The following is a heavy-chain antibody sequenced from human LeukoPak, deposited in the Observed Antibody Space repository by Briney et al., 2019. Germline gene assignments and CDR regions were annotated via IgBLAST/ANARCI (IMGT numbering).Heavy chain of an antibody. D-gene: IGHD6-19*01. CDR2: IYTNENT. Sequence: SETLSLTCTVSGGSISSYYWSWIRQPAGKGLEWIGRIYTNENTNYNPSLKSRVTMSVDTSKNQFSLKLSSVTAADTAVYYCASSSGWQDFDYWGQGTLVTVSS. CDR3: ASSSGWQDFDY. V-gene: IGHV4-4*07. CDR1: GGSISSYY. J-gene: IGHJ4*02.